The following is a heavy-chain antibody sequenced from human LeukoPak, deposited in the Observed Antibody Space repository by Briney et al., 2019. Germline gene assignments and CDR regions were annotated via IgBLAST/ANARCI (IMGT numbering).Heavy chain of an antibody. Sequence: GGSLRLSCAASGFTFNTYAMAWVRQAPGKGLEWVSPLSGGGGSTYFADSVKGRFTISRDSSKNTLYLQINSLRVEDTAVYYCAKDRDRYVSGSFDYWGQGTLVTVSS. V-gene: IGHV3-23*01. CDR1: GFTFNTYA. CDR2: LSGGGGST. CDR3: AKDRDRYVSGSFDY. D-gene: IGHD3-10*01. J-gene: IGHJ4*02.